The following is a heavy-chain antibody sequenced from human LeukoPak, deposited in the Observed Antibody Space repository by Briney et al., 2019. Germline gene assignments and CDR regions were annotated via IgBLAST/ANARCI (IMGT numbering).Heavy chain of an antibody. V-gene: IGHV3-7*01. D-gene: IGHD6-19*01. Sequence: GGSLRLSCTASGFRFPSYWMTWVRQAPGKGLEWVANIEPDGSDEHYVDSVKGRFTISRDNAKNSVYLQMNSLRAEDTAVYYCARDIHPHEWLVLLLWGQGTLVTVSS. CDR2: IEPDGSDE. CDR3: ARDIHPHEWLVLLL. CDR1: GFRFPSYW. J-gene: IGHJ4*02.